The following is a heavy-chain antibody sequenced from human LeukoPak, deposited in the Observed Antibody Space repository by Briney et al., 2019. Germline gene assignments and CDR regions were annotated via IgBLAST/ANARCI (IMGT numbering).Heavy chain of an antibody. D-gene: IGHD5-12*01. CDR1: GFTFSSYA. V-gene: IGHV3-30*04. CDR2: MSYDESNK. Sequence: GGSLRLSCAASGFTFSSYAIHWVRQAPGKGLEWVAVMSYDESNKYYADSVKGRFTISRDNSKNTLYLQMNSLRAEDTAVYYCARHSSIVATIGKWGQGTLVTVSS. CDR3: ARHSSIVATIGK. J-gene: IGHJ4*02.